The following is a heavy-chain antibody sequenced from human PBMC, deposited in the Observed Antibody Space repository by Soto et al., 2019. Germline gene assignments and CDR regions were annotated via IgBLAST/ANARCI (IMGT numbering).Heavy chain of an antibody. V-gene: IGHV4-34*01. J-gene: IGHJ6*02. D-gene: IGHD1-7*01. CDR1: GESFSGYY. CDR3: ARYEYGNSLYGVDV. Sequence: SETLSLTCVVSGESFSGYYWSWIRQTPGMGLEWIGEVDHRGSTTYNPSLKNRASISIDSSKNLFSLELTSVTAADTALYFCARYEYGNSLYGVDVWGQGTRVTSP. CDR2: VDHRGST.